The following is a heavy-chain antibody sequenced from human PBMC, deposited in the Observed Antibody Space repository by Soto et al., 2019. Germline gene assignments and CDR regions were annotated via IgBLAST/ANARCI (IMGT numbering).Heavy chain of an antibody. CDR3: ASDSGYGSGSSVNHYIDY. Sequence: PGGSLRLSCTASGFSLGSSWMSWVRHAPGKGLEWLATIKTDASEKKYVDSVRGRFTVSRDNAKNSLYLQMDSLRVEDTAVYYCASDSGYGSGSSVNHYIDYWGHGTLVTVSS. J-gene: IGHJ4*01. V-gene: IGHV3-7*01. CDR2: IKTDASEK. CDR1: GFSLGSSW. D-gene: IGHD3-10*01.